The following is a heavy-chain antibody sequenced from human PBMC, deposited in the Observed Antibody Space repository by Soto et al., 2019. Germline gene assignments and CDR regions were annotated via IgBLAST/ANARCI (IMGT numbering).Heavy chain of an antibody. CDR2: INHSGST. J-gene: IGHJ4*02. D-gene: IGHD6-6*01. CDR1: GGSFSGYY. V-gene: IGHV4-34*01. Sequence: SETLSLTCAVYGGSFSGYYWSWVRQTPGQGLEWIGEINHSGSTNYNHSLKSRVTTSVDTSKNHVSLKVASVTAADTAVHYCARGHQSYSRSPKYDFWGQGTLVTVSS. CDR3: ARGHQSYSRSPKYDF.